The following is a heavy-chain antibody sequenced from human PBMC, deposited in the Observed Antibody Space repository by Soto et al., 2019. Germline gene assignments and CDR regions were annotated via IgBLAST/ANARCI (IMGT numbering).Heavy chain of an antibody. CDR1: GFTFSNSE. J-gene: IGHJ6*02. D-gene: IGHD4-17*01. Sequence: GGSLRLSCVGSGFTFSNSEINWVRQAPGKGLEWISYIRHSAHIYYADAVKGRFTIYRDNAKNSVYLQMNSLRAEDTAVYYCARDLMMTAVPDYVALFYYYGMDVWGQGTTVTVSS. V-gene: IGHV3-48*03. CDR2: IRHSAHI. CDR3: ARDLMMTAVPDYVALFYYYGMDV.